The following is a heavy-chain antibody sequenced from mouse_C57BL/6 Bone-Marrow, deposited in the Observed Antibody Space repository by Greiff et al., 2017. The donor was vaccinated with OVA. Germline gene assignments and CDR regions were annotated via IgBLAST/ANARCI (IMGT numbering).Heavy chain of an antibody. V-gene: IGHV7-1*01. J-gene: IGHJ1*03. CDR1: GFTFSDFY. Sequence: EVKLVESGGGLVQSGRSLRLSCATSGFTFSDFYMEWVRQSPGKGLEWIAYSRTRANDYTTAYSASVKCRFLVSRDTSQSILYLQMNALRAEDTAIYYCARDERDGRQEYFDVWGTGTTVTVSS. CDR3: ARDERDGRQEYFDV. D-gene: IGHD3-3*01. CDR2: SRTRANDYTT.